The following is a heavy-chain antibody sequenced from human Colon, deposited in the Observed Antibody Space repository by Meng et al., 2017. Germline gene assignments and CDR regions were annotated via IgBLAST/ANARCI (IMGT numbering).Heavy chain of an antibody. D-gene: IGHD3-10*01. CDR2: IYTSGST. Sequence: QVQLQESGPGLVKPSETLSLTCNVSGGSMSNSYWSWIRQPAGKGLEWIGRIYTSGSTNYNPSLKSRVTMSVDTSRNQFSLKLTSVTAADTAVYYCARFSFHYSGSGSGMDVWGQGTAVTVSS. CDR1: GGSMSNSY. V-gene: IGHV4-4*07. CDR3: ARFSFHYSGSGSGMDV. J-gene: IGHJ6*02.